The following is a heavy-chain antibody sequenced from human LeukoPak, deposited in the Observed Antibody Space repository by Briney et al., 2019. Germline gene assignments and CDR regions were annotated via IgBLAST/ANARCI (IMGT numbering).Heavy chain of an antibody. CDR3: ARDSSTSIFSLNAFDI. CDR1: GFTFSIYT. J-gene: IGHJ3*02. CDR2: TSYDGNNK. V-gene: IGHV3-30*04. Sequence: GRSLRLSCAASGFTFSIYTMHWVRQAPGKGLEWVAVTSYDGNNKKYADSVKGRLTISRDNSKNTLYLQMNSLRAEDTAVFYCARDSSTSIFSLNAFDIWGQGTMVTVSS. D-gene: IGHD2-2*01.